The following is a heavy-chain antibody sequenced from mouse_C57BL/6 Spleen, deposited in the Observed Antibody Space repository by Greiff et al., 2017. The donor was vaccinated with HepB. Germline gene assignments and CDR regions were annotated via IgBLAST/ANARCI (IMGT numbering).Heavy chain of an antibody. CDR3: ARSLDGNYYFDY. CDR2: ISDGGSYT. Sequence: EVHLVESGGGLVKPGGSLKLSCAASGFTFSSYAMSWVRQTPGKRLEWVATISDGGSYTYYPDNVKGRFTISRDNAKNNLYLQMSHLKSEDTAMYYCARSLDGNYYFDYWGQGTTLTVSS. J-gene: IGHJ2*01. CDR1: GFTFSSYA. D-gene: IGHD2-1*01. V-gene: IGHV5-4*01.